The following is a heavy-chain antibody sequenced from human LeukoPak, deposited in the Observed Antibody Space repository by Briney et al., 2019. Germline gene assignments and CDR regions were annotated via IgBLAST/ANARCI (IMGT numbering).Heavy chain of an antibody. CDR2: ISGSGGST. Sequence: PGGSLRLSCAASGFTFSSYAMSWVRQAPGKGLEWVSAISGSGGSTYYAASVKGRFTISRDNSKNTLYLQMNSLRAEDTAVYYCAKNLIGYDSSGYFDYWGQGTLVTVSS. D-gene: IGHD3-22*01. CDR1: GFTFSSYA. V-gene: IGHV3-23*01. CDR3: AKNLIGYDSSGYFDY. J-gene: IGHJ4*02.